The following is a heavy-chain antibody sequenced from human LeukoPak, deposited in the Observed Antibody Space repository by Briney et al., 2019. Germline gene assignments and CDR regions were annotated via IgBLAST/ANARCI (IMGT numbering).Heavy chain of an antibody. Sequence: GGSLRLSCAASGFTFSDYYMSWIRQAPGKGLEWVSHISSSGSTIYYADSVKGRFTISRDNAKNSLYLQMNSLRAEDTAVYYCARVHGSGHYYYYYMDVWGKGTTVTISS. CDR3: ARVHGSGHYYYYYMDV. CDR1: GFTFSDYY. J-gene: IGHJ6*03. D-gene: IGHD3-10*01. CDR2: ISSSGSTI. V-gene: IGHV3-11*01.